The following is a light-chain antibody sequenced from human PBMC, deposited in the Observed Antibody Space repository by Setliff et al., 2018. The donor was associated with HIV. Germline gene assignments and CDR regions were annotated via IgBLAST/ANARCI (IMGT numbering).Light chain of an antibody. J-gene: IGLJ2*01. CDR1: SSDVGGYNY. Sequence: QSVLTQPASVSGSPGQSITISCTGTSSDVGGYNYVSWYQQHPGKAPKLMIYDVSKRPSAVSNRFSGSKSGNTASLTISGLQADDEAAYYCTSYPSSSSVVFGGGTKVTVL. CDR3: TSYPSSSSVV. CDR2: DVS. V-gene: IGLV2-14*03.